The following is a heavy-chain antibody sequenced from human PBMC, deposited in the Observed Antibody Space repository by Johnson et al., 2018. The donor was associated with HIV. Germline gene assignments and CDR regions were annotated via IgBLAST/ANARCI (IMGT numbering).Heavy chain of an antibody. V-gene: IGHV3-30*02. J-gene: IGHJ3*02. D-gene: IGHD3-10*01. CDR2: IRNDGSKK. Sequence: QVQLVESGGGVAQPGGSLRLSCVASGFTFSSYGMHWVRQAPGKGLEWVAFIRNDGSKKYYADSVKGRFTISRDNPKNTLYLQMSSLRAEDTAVYYCARAPEVRGVDAFDIWGQGTVVTVAS. CDR3: ARAPEVRGVDAFDI. CDR1: GFTFSSYG.